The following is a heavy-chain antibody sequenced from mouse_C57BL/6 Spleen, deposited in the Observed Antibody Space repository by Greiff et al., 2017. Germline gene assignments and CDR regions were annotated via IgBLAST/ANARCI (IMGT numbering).Heavy chain of an antibody. V-gene: IGHV5-9-1*02. CDR2: ISSGGDYI. Sequence: EVQLVESGEGLVKPGGSLKLPCAASGFTFSSYAMSWVRQTPEKRLEWVAYISSGGDYIYYADTVKGRFTISRDNARNTLYLQMSSLKSEDTAMYYCTRDGYYKGNAMDYWGQGTSVTVSS. CDR1: GFTFSSYA. CDR3: TRDGYYKGNAMDY. D-gene: IGHD2-3*01. J-gene: IGHJ4*01.